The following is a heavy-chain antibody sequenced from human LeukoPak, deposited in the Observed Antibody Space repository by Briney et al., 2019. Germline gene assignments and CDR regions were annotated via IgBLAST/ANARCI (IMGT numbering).Heavy chain of an antibody. CDR3: ARLMYYHDSRRFDY. J-gene: IGHJ4*02. V-gene: IGHV4-39*01. Sequence: SETLSLTCTVSGGSISSSSYYWGWIRQPPGEGLEWIGSIYYSGSTYYNPSLKSRVTISVDTSKNQFSLKLSSVTAADTAVYYCARLMYYHDSRRFDYWGQGTLVTVSS. CDR1: GGSISSSSYY. D-gene: IGHD3-22*01. CDR2: IYYSGST.